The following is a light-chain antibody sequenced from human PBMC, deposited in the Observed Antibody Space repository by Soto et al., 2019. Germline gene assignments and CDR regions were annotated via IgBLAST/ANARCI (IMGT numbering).Light chain of an antibody. CDR1: ISDIGGYNY. CDR2: EVS. Sequence: QSALTQPASVSGTPGQSITISCTGSISDIGGYNYVSWYQQFPGKAPKLIIFEVSDRPSGVSDRFSGSKSGSTASLTISGLQAEAEADYYCSSYTNKNSYILFGVGTKVTVL. CDR3: SSYTNKNSYIL. V-gene: IGLV2-14*01. J-gene: IGLJ2*01.